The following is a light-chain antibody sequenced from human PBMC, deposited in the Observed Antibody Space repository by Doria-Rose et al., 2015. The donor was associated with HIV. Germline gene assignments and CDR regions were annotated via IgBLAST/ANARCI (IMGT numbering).Light chain of an antibody. CDR2: DGS. Sequence: TQSPGTLSLSPGERATLSCRASQSFSSTYLAWYQQKPNQAPSLLIYDGSTRATGIPDRFSASGSGTDFTPTINRLEPEDFALYYCHQYGTSWTFGQGTKVEI. J-gene: IGKJ1*01. CDR1: QSFSSTY. CDR3: HQYGTSWT. V-gene: IGKV3-20*01.